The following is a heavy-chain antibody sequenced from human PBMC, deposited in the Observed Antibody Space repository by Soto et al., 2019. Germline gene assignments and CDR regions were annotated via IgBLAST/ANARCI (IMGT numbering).Heavy chain of an antibody. CDR2: VYYSGSS. Sequence: SETLSLTCTVSGDSISGGASFWSWIRQPPGKGLEWIANVYYSGSSYYNPSLKSRLTISVDTTKNQFSLQLKSMTAADTAVCYCAKLSCTSSTCYFPGWFDPWGQGTLVTVS. CDR3: AKLSCTSSTCYFPGWFDP. CDR1: GDSISGGASF. D-gene: IGHD2-2*01. V-gene: IGHV4-31*03. J-gene: IGHJ5*02.